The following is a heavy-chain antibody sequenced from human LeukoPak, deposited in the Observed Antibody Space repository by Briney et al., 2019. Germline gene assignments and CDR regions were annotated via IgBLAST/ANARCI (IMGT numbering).Heavy chain of an antibody. V-gene: IGHV4-39*07. CDR1: GGSISSSSYY. CDR3: ASIVGATTAEHFQH. J-gene: IGHJ1*01. CDR2: IYYSGST. Sequence: SETLSLTCTVSGGSISSSSYYWGWIRQPPGKGLEWIGSIYYSGSTYYNPSLKSRVTISVDTSKNQFSLKLSSVTAADTAVYYCASIVGATTAEHFQHWGQGTLVTVSS. D-gene: IGHD1-26*01.